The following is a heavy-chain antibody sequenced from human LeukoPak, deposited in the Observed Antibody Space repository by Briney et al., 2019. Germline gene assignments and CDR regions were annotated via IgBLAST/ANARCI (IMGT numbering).Heavy chain of an antibody. CDR3: ARDPSSGWYGG. V-gene: IGHV3-30*04. Sequence: GGSLRLSCAASGFTFSSYAMHWVRQAPGKGLEWVAVISYDGGSKYYADSVKGRFTISRDNSKNTLYLQMNSLRAEDTAVYYCARDPSSGWYGGWGQGTLVTVSS. CDR1: GFTFSSYA. J-gene: IGHJ4*02. D-gene: IGHD6-19*01. CDR2: ISYDGGSK.